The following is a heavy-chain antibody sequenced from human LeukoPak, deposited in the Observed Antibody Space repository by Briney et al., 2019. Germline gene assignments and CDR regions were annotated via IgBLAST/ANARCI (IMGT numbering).Heavy chain of an antibody. Sequence: GGSLRLSCAASGFTFSSYSVNWVRQAPGKGLEWVSYISSSGSTIYYADSVKGRFTISRDNAKDPLYLQMNSLRAEDTAVYYCARDRDDCSGGSCYYYYYYMDVWGKGTTVTVSS. CDR2: ISSSGSTI. V-gene: IGHV3-48*04. J-gene: IGHJ6*03. CDR3: ARDRDDCSGGSCYYYYYYMDV. CDR1: GFTFSSYS. D-gene: IGHD2-15*01.